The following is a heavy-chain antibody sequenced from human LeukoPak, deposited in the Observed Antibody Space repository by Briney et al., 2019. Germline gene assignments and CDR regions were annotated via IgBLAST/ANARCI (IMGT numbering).Heavy chain of an antibody. Sequence: PGGSLRLSCAASGFTFSTYWMSWVRQAPGKGLEWVSYISSGSSTIYYADSVKGRFTISRDNAKNSLNLQMNSLRAEDTAVYYCARDGISMTVVVGNYFDLWGRGTLVTVSS. D-gene: IGHD3-22*01. J-gene: IGHJ2*01. CDR2: ISSGSSTI. CDR1: GFTFSTYW. V-gene: IGHV3-48*01. CDR3: ARDGISMTVVVGNYFDL.